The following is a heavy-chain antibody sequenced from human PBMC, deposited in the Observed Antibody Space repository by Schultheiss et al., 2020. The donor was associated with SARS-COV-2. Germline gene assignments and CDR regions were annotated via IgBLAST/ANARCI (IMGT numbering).Heavy chain of an antibody. J-gene: IGHJ3*02. D-gene: IGHD3-22*01. CDR3: ARVREPTMIVVVTSYAFDI. V-gene: IGHV4-31*03. Sequence: SETLSLTCTVSGGSISSGGYYWSWIRQHPGKGLEWIGYIYYSGSTYYNPSLKSRVTISVDTSKNQFSLKLSSVTAADTAVYYCARVREPTMIVVVTSYAFDIWGQGTMVTVSS. CDR2: IYYSGST. CDR1: GGSISSGGYY.